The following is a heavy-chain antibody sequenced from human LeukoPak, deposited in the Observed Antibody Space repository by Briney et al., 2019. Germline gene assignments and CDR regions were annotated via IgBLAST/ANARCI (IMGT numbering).Heavy chain of an antibody. CDR1: GFSLSTMGVG. Sequence: ESGPTLVNPTQTLTLTCTFSGFSLSTMGVGVSWIRQPPGKALEWLARIDWDDDKYYSTSLKTRLTISKDTSKNQVVLTMTNMDPVDTATYYCVARGITIFGVVLPRAVDVWGQGTTVTVSS. D-gene: IGHD3-3*01. J-gene: IGHJ6*02. CDR3: VARGITIFGVVLPRAVDV. V-gene: IGHV2-70*11. CDR2: IDWDDDK.